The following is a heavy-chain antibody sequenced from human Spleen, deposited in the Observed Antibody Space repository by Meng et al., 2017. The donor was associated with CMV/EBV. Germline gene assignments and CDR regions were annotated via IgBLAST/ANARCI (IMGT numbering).Heavy chain of an antibody. V-gene: IGHV1-46*01. J-gene: IGHJ4*02. CDR2: INPSDGTT. Sequence: QVQLVQSGAEVKKRGASVRVSVKASGYTFTTYFIHWVRQAPGQGLEWMGIINPSDGTTYYPQKFQGRVTLTRDTSTSTVYMELTSLRSEDTAVYYCARVLVRGVMSDYWGQGTLVTVSS. CDR1: GYTFTTYF. CDR3: ARVLVRGVMSDY. D-gene: IGHD3-10*01.